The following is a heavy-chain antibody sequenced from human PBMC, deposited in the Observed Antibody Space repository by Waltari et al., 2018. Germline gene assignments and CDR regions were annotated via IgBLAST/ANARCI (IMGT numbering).Heavy chain of an antibody. CDR3: ARTSFSGWYDNFHFDY. J-gene: IGHJ4*02. CDR1: GVTFSSYG. V-gene: IGHV3-33*05. D-gene: IGHD6-19*01. Sequence: QVQLVESGGGVVQPGRSLRLSCAASGVTFSSYGMHWVRQAPGKGLEWVAVISYDGSNKYYADSVKGRFTISRDNSKNTLYLQMNSLRAEDTAVYYCARTSFSGWYDNFHFDYWGQGTLVTVSS. CDR2: ISYDGSNK.